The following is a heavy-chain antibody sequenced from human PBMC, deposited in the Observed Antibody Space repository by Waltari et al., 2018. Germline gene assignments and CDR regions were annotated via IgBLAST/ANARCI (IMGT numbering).Heavy chain of an antibody. V-gene: IGHV4-39*01. D-gene: IGHD4-17*01. J-gene: IGHJ1*01. CDR1: GGPFSTNYN. CDR2: MQYRGST. CDR3: GRIAFGDEGGYFQY. Sequence: QLQLRESGLGLVMPPELPSPTCTVLGGPFSTNYNWGWIRQPPGKGLEWMGNMQYRGSTFYNPSLESRVTISLDTWKNQFSLRLSSVGAADTAVYFCGRIAFGDEGGYFQYWGQGTLVTVSS.